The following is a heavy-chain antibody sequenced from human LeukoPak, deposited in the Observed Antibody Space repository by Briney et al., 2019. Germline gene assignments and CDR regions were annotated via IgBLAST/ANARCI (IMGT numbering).Heavy chain of an antibody. Sequence: PGGSLRLSCAASGFTFSSYAMSWVRQAPGKVLEWVSAISGSGTNTYYADSVKGRFTISRDNSKNTLFLQMNSLRAEDTAVYYCAKRCYGSGNYDPLLGYWGQGALVTVSS. CDR2: ISGSGTNT. D-gene: IGHD3-10*01. CDR3: AKRCYGSGNYDPLLGY. CDR1: GFTFSSYA. V-gene: IGHV3-23*01. J-gene: IGHJ4*02.